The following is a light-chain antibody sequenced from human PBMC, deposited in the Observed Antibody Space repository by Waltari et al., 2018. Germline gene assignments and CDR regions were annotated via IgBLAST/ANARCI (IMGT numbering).Light chain of an antibody. CDR3: QHYNRWPYA. CDR1: QSVSRK. V-gene: IGKV3D-15*01. Sequence: EIEMTQSPASLSVSPGDRVILSCRASQSVSRKLGWYQQKPGQPPKLLIYGASVRATGIPARFSGSGSGTEFTLTISSLQSEDFAVYYCQHYNRWPYAFGQGTKLEIK. CDR2: GAS. J-gene: IGKJ2*01.